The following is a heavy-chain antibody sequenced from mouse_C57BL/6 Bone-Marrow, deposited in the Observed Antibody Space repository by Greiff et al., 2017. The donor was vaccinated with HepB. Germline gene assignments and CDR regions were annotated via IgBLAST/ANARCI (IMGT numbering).Heavy chain of an antibody. J-gene: IGHJ2*01. CDR3: VRAPILYYFDY. V-gene: IGHV1-81*01. CDR2: IYPRSGNT. CDR1: GYTFTSYG. Sequence: VQLQESGAELARPGASVKLFCKASGYTFTSYGISWVKQRTGQGLEWIGEIYPRSGNTYYNEKFKGKATLTADKSSSTAYMELRSLTSEDSAVYFCVRAPILYYFDYWGQGTTLTVSS.